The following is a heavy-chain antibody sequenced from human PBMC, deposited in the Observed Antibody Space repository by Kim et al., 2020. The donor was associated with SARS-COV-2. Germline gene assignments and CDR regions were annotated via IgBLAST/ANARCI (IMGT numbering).Heavy chain of an antibody. J-gene: IGHJ4*02. CDR1: GFTFSSYS. D-gene: IGHD3-22*01. V-gene: IGHV3-48*02. CDR2: ISSSSSTI. CDR3: ARDVYPFSDSSGYLTWDLYY. Sequence: GGSLRLSCAASGFTFSSYSMNWVRQAPGKGLEWVSYISSSSSTIYYADSVKGRFTISRDNAKNSLYLQMNSLRDEDTAVYYCARDVYPFSDSSGYLTWDLYYWGQGTLVTVSS.